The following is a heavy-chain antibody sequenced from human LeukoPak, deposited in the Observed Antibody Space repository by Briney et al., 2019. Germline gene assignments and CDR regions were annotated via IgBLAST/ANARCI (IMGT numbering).Heavy chain of an antibody. Sequence: PGGSLRLSCGASGFTFSNYAMSWVRQAPGKGLEWVSGINDNGSTRFYAASVKGRFTISRDNSKNTLYLQMNSLRAEDTAVYYCARYLRTPDVAFDIWGQGTMVTVSS. CDR2: INDNGSTR. V-gene: IGHV3-23*01. J-gene: IGHJ3*02. D-gene: IGHD4-23*01. CDR1: GFTFSNYA. CDR3: ARYLRTPDVAFDI.